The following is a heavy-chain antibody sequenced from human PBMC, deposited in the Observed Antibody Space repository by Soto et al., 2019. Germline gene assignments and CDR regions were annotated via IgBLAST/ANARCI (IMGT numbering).Heavy chain of an antibody. J-gene: IGHJ4*02. CDR1: GFTFSDHY. Sequence: QVQLVESGGGLVKPGGSLRLSCAASGFTFSDHYMSWVRRAPGKGLELVSYITSSGSALYYADSVKGRFTISRDNAKNSLYLQMNNLRVEDTAVYYCARDPDTSSKIDYWGQGTLVTVPS. CDR3: ARDPDTSSKIDY. V-gene: IGHV3-11*01. CDR2: ITSSGSAL. D-gene: IGHD2-2*01.